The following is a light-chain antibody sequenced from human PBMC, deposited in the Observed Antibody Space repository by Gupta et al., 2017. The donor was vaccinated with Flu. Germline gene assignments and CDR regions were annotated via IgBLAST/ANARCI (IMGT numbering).Light chain of an antibody. CDR2: KSS. CDR3: RQGKHWPCA. Sequence: DVVTTHSEFSLPVTLGQPASLSSRASQSLVYRDGNTYLNWFHQRPGQSPRRLLYKSSVRDSGVPDRFSGSGSGTDFRLKISSVEAEDVGIYCCRQGKHWPCAFGRGTKMEIK. V-gene: IGKV2-30*01. CDR1: QSLVYRDGNTY. J-gene: IGKJ2*02.